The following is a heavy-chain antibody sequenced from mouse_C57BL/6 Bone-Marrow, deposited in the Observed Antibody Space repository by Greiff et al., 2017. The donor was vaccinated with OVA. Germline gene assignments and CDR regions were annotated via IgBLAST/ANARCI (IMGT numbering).Heavy chain of an antibody. J-gene: IGHJ2*01. CDR3: ARLTTLACYSFDY. D-gene: IGHD2-12*01. V-gene: IGHV5-15*01. Sequence: EVQVVESGGGLVQPGGSLKLSCAASGFTFSDYGMAWVRQAPRKGPEWVAFISNLAYSIYYADTVTGRFTISRDNAKNTLYLEMSSLRSEDSALYSCARLTTLACYSFDYWGQGTTLTVSS. CDR2: ISNLAYSI. CDR1: GFTFSDYG.